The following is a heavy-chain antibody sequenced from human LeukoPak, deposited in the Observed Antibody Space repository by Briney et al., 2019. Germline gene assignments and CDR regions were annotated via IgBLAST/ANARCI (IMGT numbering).Heavy chain of an antibody. D-gene: IGHD5-12*01. Sequence: ASVKVSCKASGYTFTSYGISWVRQAPGQGLEWMGWISAYNGNTNYAQKLQGRVTMTTDTSTSTAYMELRSLRSDDTAVYYCARAPLDIVATILDYYYYYMDFWGKGTTVTVSS. CDR1: GYTFTSYG. CDR3: ARAPLDIVATILDYYYYYMDF. V-gene: IGHV1-18*01. J-gene: IGHJ6*03. CDR2: ISAYNGNT.